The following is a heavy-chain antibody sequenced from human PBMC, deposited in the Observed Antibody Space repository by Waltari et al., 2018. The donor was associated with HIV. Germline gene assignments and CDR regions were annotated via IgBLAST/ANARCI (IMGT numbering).Heavy chain of an antibody. CDR3: AKGGRAVAGNWFDP. D-gene: IGHD6-19*01. CDR2: MSGRGGST. J-gene: IGHJ5*02. V-gene: IGHV3-23*01. Sequence: EVQLLESGGGLVQPGGSLRLSCAASGFTFSNYAINWVRQAPGKGLGVVSAMSGRGGSTHYADSVKGRFSISRDNSKNTLYLQMNSLRPEDTAIYYCAKGGRAVAGNWFDPWGQGTLVTVSS. CDR1: GFTFSNYA.